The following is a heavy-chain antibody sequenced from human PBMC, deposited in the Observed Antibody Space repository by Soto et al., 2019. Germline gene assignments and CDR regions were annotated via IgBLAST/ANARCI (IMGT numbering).Heavy chain of an antibody. D-gene: IGHD6-19*01. Sequence: ASVKVSCKASGYTFTSYAMHWVRQAPGQRLEWMVWINAGNGNTKYSQKFQGRVTITRDTSASTAYMELSSLRSEDTAVYYCARDAFEQWLVQGLSSGMDVWGQGTTVTVSS. V-gene: IGHV1-3*01. CDR2: INAGNGNT. CDR1: GYTFTSYA. CDR3: ARDAFEQWLVQGLSSGMDV. J-gene: IGHJ6*02.